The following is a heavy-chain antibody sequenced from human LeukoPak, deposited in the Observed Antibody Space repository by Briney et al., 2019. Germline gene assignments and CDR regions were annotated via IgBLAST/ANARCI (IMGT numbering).Heavy chain of an antibody. CDR3: ARGDSGYESVDLDY. CDR2: NYPGGSYN. CDR1: GYRFTSYW. V-gene: IGHV5-51*01. D-gene: IGHD5-12*01. J-gene: IGHJ4*02. Sequence: GESLKISCKGSGYRFTSYWIGWVRQMPGKGLELMGINYPGGSYNRYSPSFQGQVTISANKYISTAYLQWSSLKAADTAMYYCARGDSGYESVDLDYWGEGTLVTVSS.